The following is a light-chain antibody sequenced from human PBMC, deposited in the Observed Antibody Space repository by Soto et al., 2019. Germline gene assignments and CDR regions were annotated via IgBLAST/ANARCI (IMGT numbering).Light chain of an antibody. CDR1: QSVSSSY. CDR2: GAS. J-gene: IGKJ5*01. Sequence: EIVLTQSPGTLSLSPGERATLSCRASQSVSSSYLAWYQQKPGQAPRLLIYGASSRATGIPDRISGSGSGADSTLTISRLEPEDFAVYYCQQYGSSPPITFGQGTRLEMK. CDR3: QQYGSSPPIT. V-gene: IGKV3-20*01.